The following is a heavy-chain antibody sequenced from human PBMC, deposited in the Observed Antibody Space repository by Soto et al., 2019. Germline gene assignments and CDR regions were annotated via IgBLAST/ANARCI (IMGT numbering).Heavy chain of an antibody. CDR3: ARDPYCTNGVCYAYYYYYGMDV. CDR2: IIPIFGTA. J-gene: IGHJ6*02. V-gene: IGHV1-69*12. D-gene: IGHD2-8*01. Sequence: QVQLVQSGAEVKKPGSSVKVSCKASGGTFSSYAISWVRQAPGQGLEWMGGIIPIFGTANYAQKFQGRVTITADESTSTDYMELSSLRSEDTAVYYCARDPYCTNGVCYAYYYYYGMDVWGQGTTVTVSS. CDR1: GGTFSSYA.